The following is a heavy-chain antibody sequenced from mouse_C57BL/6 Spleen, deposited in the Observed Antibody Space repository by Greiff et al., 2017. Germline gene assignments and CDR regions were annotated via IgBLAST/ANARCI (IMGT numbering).Heavy chain of an antibody. CDR2: IRLKSDNYAT. CDR1: GFTFRNYW. Sequence: DVKLQESGGGLVQPGGSMKLSCVASGFTFRNYWMNWVRQSPEKGLEWVAQIRLKSDNYATHYAESVKGRFTISRDDSKSSVYLQMNNLRAEDTGIYDCTGNWDGGIDDWGQGTTLTASS. D-gene: IGHD4-1*01. V-gene: IGHV6-3*01. J-gene: IGHJ2*01. CDR3: TGNWDGGIDD.